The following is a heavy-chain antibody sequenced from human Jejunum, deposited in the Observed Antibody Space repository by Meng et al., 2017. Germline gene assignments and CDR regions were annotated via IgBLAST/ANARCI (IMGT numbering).Heavy chain of an antibody. D-gene: IGHD3-9*01. CDR3: ARGRLRLVIPDHYHYSGMDV. CDR2: INHSGRA. Sequence: SETLSLTCTFNGGSFISYYWTWIRQSPGKGLEWIGEINHSGRATYNPSLKSRLTISVDTSKNQYSLRLASVAAADTAVYYCARGRLRLVIPDHYHYSGMDVWGQGTTVTVSS. V-gene: IGHV4-34*01. J-gene: IGHJ6*02. CDR1: GGSFISYY.